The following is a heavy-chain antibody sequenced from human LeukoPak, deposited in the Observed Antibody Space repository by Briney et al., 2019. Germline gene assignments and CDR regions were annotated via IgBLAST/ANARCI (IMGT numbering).Heavy chain of an antibody. Sequence: PGGSLRLSCAASGFTFSTYSMNWVRQAPGKGLEWVSYISSSTTNMYYADSVKGRFTISRDNSKYTLYLQMNSLRAEDTAVYYCAKDNPYYDILTGYWRGTNTFDYWGQGTLVTVSS. D-gene: IGHD3-9*01. CDR2: ISSSTTNM. V-gene: IGHV3-48*01. CDR1: GFTFSTYS. J-gene: IGHJ4*02. CDR3: AKDNPYYDILTGYWRGTNTFDY.